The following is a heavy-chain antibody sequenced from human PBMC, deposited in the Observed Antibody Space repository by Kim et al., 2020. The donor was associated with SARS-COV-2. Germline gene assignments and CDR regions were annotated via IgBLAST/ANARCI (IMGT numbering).Heavy chain of an antibody. V-gene: IGHV4-31*03. CDR3: ARDRPPLDYDSSGYYDRPWNFDL. CDR1: GGSISSGGYY. D-gene: IGHD3-22*01. J-gene: IGHJ2*01. Sequence: SETLSLTCTVSGGSISSGGYYWSWIRQHPGKGLEWIGYIYYSGSTYYNPSLKSRVTISVDTSKNQFSLKLSSVTAADTAVYYCARDRPPLDYDSSGYYDRPWNFDLWGRGTLVTVSS. CDR2: IYYSGST.